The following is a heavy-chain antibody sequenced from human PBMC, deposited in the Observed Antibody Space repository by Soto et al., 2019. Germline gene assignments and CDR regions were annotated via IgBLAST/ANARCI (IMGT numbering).Heavy chain of an antibody. D-gene: IGHD7-27*01. Sequence: PWGSLLVSCASSVFTFSNYAMNWVRQAPGKGLEWVSGFGVGGDYIYYADSVKGRFTISRDNSKNTLYLQMNSLRAEDTAVYYCAKDAISGNQVWDYFDYWGQGTTVTVSS. CDR3: AKDAISGNQVWDYFDY. CDR1: VFTFSNYA. CDR2: FGVGGDYI. J-gene: IGHJ4*02. V-gene: IGHV3-23*01.